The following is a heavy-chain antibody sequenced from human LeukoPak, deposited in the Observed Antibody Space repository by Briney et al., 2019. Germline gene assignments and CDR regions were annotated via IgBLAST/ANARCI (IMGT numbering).Heavy chain of an antibody. Sequence: SETLSLTCTVSGASINSYNWWSWVRQPPGKGLEWIGEIYPSGSTYYTPSLKSRVTISVDTSKNQFSLKLSSVTAADTAVYYCARDRTDDSSGYFDYWGQGTLVTVSS. D-gene: IGHD3-22*01. V-gene: IGHV4-4*02. CDR1: GASINSYNW. CDR2: IYPSGST. CDR3: ARDRTDDSSGYFDY. J-gene: IGHJ4*02.